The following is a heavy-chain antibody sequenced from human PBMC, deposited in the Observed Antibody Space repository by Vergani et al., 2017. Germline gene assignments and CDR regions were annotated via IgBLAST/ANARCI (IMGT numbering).Heavy chain of an antibody. CDR2: MNPKSGNS. CDR1: GGTFSSYA. J-gene: IGHJ6*02. CDR3: VSGELYARDHYGVDV. D-gene: IGHD2-2*01. V-gene: IGHV1-69*13. Sequence: QVQLVQSGAEVKKPGSSVKVSCKASGGTFSSYAISWVRQAPGQGLEWMGWMNPKSGNSGFAQKFQDRVSMIADASTRTVYMELRSLRAEDTAVYYCVSGELYARDHYGVDVWGRGTTVTVSS.